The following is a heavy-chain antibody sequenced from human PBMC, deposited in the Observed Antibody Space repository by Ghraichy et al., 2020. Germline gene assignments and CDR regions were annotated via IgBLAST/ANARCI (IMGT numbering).Heavy chain of an antibody. CDR2: IYYSGST. J-gene: IGHJ3*02. V-gene: IGHV4-59*01. D-gene: IGHD5-24*01. CDR3: ARDRGGYNLDAFDI. Sequence: SETLSLTCTVSGGSISSYYWSWIRQPPGKGLEWIGYIYYSGSTNYNPSLKSRVTISVDTSKNQFSLKLSSVTAADTAVYYCARDRGGYNLDAFDIWGQGTMVTVSS. CDR1: GGSISSYY.